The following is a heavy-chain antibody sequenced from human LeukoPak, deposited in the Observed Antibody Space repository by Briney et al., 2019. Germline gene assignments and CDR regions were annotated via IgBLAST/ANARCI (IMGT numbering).Heavy chain of an antibody. CDR1: GGSISSSSYY. D-gene: IGHD3-22*01. J-gene: IGHJ3*02. CDR2: IYYSGST. V-gene: IGHV4-39*07. CDR3: AGRNYYDSSGYYWRGWGAFDI. Sequence: SETLSLTCTVSGGSISSSSYYWGWLRQPPGKGLEWIGSIYYSGSTFYNPSLKSRVTISVDTSKNQFSLKLSSVTAADTAVYYCAGRNYYDSSGYYWRGWGAFDIWGQGTMVTVSS.